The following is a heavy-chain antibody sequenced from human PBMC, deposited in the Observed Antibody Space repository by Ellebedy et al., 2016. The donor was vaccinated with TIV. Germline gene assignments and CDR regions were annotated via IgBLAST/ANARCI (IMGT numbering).Heavy chain of an antibody. J-gene: IGHJ4*02. V-gene: IGHV3-48*02. CDR3: ARRPNGYSYGLIDY. Sequence: GESLKISCAASGFTFSSYSMNWVRQAPGKGLEWVSYISSSSSTIYYADSVKGRFTISRDNAKNSLYLQMNSLRDEDTAVYYCARRPNGYSYGLIDYWGQGTLVTVSS. CDR2: ISSSSSTI. D-gene: IGHD5-18*01. CDR1: GFTFSSYS.